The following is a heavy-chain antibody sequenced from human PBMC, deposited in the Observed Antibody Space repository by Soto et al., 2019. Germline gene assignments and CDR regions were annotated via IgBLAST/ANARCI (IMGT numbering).Heavy chain of an antibody. V-gene: IGHV1-69*13. CDR2: IIPIFGTA. CDR1: GGTFSSYA. D-gene: IGHD5-18*01. Sequence: GSSVQVSCKASGGTFSSYAISWVRQAPGQGLEWVGGIIPIFGTANYAQKFQGRVTITADVSTSPASMELSRLRSEDTAVYYCVILPGTTAMGPYYYYGMDGWGQGTTVAVSS. CDR3: VILPGTTAMGPYYYYGMDG. J-gene: IGHJ6*02.